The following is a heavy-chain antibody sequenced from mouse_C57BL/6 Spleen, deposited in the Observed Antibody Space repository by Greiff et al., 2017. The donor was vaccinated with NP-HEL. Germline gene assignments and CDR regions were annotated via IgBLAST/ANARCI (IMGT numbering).Heavy chain of an antibody. V-gene: IGHV1-15*01. Sequence: QVQLQQSGAELVRPGASVTLSCKASGYTFTDYEMHWVKQTPVHGLEWIGAIDPETGGTAYNQKFKGKAILTADKSSSTAYMELRSLTSEDSAVYYCTRWHYGSSSNAMDYWGQGTSVTVSS. J-gene: IGHJ4*01. D-gene: IGHD1-1*01. CDR1: GYTFTDYE. CDR2: IDPETGGT. CDR3: TRWHYGSSSNAMDY.